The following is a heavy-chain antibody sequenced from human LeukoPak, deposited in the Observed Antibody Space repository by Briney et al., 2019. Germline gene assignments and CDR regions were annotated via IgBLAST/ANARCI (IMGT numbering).Heavy chain of an antibody. CDR3: ARLEQQLAYGMDV. J-gene: IGHJ6*02. CDR1: GYSFTSYW. D-gene: IGHD6-13*01. Sequence: GESLKISCKGSGYSFTSYWIGWVRQMPGKGLEWMGIIYPGDSDTRYSPSSQGQVTISADKSISTAYLQWSSLKVSDTAMYYCARLEQQLAYGMDVWGQGTTVTVSS. V-gene: IGHV5-51*01. CDR2: IYPGDSDT.